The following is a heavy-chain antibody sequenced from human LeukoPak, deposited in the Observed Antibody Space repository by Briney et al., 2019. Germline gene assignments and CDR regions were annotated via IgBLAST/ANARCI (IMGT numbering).Heavy chain of an antibody. CDR3: AIMHGYYDGSGYWVQ. Sequence: GGSLRLSCAASGFTFGSYGMSWVRQAPGKGLEWVSFITPNADRTSYADSVEGRFTISRDNPRNTLYMQMTSLRDEDTAVYYCAIMHGYYDGSGYWVQWGQGTLVTVSS. CDR2: ITPNADRT. D-gene: IGHD3-22*01. J-gene: IGHJ1*01. V-gene: IGHV3-23*01. CDR1: GFTFGSYG.